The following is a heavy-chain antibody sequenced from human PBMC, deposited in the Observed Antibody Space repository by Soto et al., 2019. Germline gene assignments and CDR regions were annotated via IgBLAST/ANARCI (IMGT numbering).Heavy chain of an antibody. CDR1: GGSFSGYY. D-gene: IGHD3-10*01. Sequence: SETLSLTCAVYGGSFSGYYWSWIRQPPGKGLEWIGEINHSGSTNYNPSLKSRVTISVDTSKNQFSLKLSSVTAADTAVYYCAKVRGRGSYSYHVMDLWAQGTTDTVSS. CDR3: AKVRGRGSYSYHVMDL. J-gene: IGHJ6*02. V-gene: IGHV4-34*01. CDR2: INHSGST.